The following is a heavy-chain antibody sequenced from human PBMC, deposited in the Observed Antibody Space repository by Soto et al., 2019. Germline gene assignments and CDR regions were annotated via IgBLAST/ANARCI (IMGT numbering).Heavy chain of an antibody. CDR2: ITGTGGNT. J-gene: IGHJ6*04. CDR3: ARIRGDFYGMDV. CDR1: GFPLSPYG. Sequence: EVQLLESGGGLVQPGGSLRLSCAASGFPLSPYGLTWVRQVPGKGLEWVSAITGTGGNTYYVDSVKARFTSSRDNSKNMLSLQVNSLRVEDTAVYYCARIRGDFYGMDVWDKGNTVTVSS. V-gene: IGHV3-23*01.